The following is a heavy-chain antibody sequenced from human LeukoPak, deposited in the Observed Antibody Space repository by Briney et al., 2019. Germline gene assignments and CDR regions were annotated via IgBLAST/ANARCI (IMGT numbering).Heavy chain of an antibody. V-gene: IGHV1-46*01. CDR3: AREPRVGAKYFDY. CDR2: VDPDTGNT. Sequence: GASVWLSLKPSGYTLTNSYLHWVRQGPGQGLAEMGMVDPDTGNTNYAQKFKGRVSMTRVTSTSTVYMDLSSLRSEDTAVYYCAREPRVGAKYFDYWGQGTLVTASS. CDR1: GYTLTNSY. D-gene: IGHD1-26*01. J-gene: IGHJ4*02.